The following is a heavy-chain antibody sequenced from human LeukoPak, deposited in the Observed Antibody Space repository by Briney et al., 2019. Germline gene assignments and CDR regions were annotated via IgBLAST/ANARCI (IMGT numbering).Heavy chain of an antibody. J-gene: IGHJ4*02. V-gene: IGHV4-39*07. CDR3: ARVIGDSSGYYPG. CDR1: GGSISSSSYY. CDR2: IYHSGST. Sequence: SSETLSLTCTVSGGSISSSSYYWGWIRQPPGKGLEWIGSIYHSGSTYYNPSLKSRVTISVDTSKNQFSLKLSSVTAADTAVYYCARVIGDSSGYYPGWGQGTLVTVSS. D-gene: IGHD3-22*01.